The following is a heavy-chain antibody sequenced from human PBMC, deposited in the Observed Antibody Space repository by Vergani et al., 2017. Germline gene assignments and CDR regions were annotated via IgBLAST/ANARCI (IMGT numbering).Heavy chain of an antibody. D-gene: IGHD3-3*01. V-gene: IGHV4-34*01. Sequence: QVQLQQWGAGLLKPSETLSLTCAVYGGSFSGYYWSWIRQPPGKGLEWMGEINHSGSTNYNPSLKRRVTISVDTSKNQFSLKLSYVTAADTAVYYCARVSGGVDYWGQGTLVTVSS. CDR1: GGSFSGYY. J-gene: IGHJ4*02. CDR3: ARVSGGVDY. CDR2: INHSGST.